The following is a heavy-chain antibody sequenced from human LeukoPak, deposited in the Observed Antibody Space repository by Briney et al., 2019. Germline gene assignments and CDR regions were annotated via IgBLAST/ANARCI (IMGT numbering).Heavy chain of an antibody. CDR3: ARGSGWLEDF. Sequence: GGSLRLSCAASGFTFTRYSMDWVRQAPGKGLEWVSSISSSGSYIFYAQSVEGRFTISRDNAKNSLYLQMNSLRVEDTGVYYCARGSGWLEDFWGQGTLVTVSS. V-gene: IGHV3-21*01. D-gene: IGHD6-19*01. J-gene: IGHJ4*02. CDR2: ISSSGSYI. CDR1: GFTFTRYS.